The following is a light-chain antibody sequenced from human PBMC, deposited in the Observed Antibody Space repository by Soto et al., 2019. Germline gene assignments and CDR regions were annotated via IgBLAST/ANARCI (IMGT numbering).Light chain of an antibody. CDR2: GTS. CDR1: QSVSSTF. J-gene: IGKJ1*01. Sequence: EIVLTQSPGTLSLSPGEGATLSCRASQSVSSTFLAWYQQKPGQAPRLLIYGTSSRATGIPDRFSGSGSGTDFTLTVSRLEPEDFAVYYCPHYHDSPPMWTFGQGTKVEIK. CDR3: PHYHDSPPMWT. V-gene: IGKV3-20*01.